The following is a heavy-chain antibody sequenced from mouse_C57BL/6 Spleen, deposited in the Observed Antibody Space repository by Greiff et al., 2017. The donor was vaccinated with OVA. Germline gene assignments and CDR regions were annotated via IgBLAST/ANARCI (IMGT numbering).Heavy chain of an antibody. CDR3: ARDDYDWFAY. Sequence: QQSGAALARPGASVKMSCQASGYTFTSYTMHWVKQRPGQGLEWIGYINPSSGYTKYNQKFKDKATLTADKSSSTAYMQLSSLTSEDSAVYYCARDDYDWFAYWGQGTLVTVSA. J-gene: IGHJ3*01. V-gene: IGHV1-4*01. CDR2: INPSSGYT. D-gene: IGHD2-4*01. CDR1: GYTFTSYT.